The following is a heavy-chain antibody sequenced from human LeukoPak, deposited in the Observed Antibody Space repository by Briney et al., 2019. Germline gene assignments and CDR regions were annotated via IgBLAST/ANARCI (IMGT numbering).Heavy chain of an antibody. D-gene: IGHD1-26*01. CDR3: ARDPHGDSWDSFASGCPHDAFHI. CDR2: ISGDGVTT. J-gene: IGHJ3*02. Sequence: RGTLRLSCAASGVTFSSYWMHWVRQASGEGLVWVARISGDGVTTTHAASVWGRFTISRNNAKNTLYRQMNNLNTADTAVYDCARDPHGDSWDSFASGCPHDAFHIWGRGTMVTVSS. V-gene: IGHV3-74*03. CDR1: GVTFSSYW.